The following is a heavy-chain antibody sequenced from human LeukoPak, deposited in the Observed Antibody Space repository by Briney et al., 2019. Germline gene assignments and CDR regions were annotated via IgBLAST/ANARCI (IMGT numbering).Heavy chain of an antibody. D-gene: IGHD3-3*01. V-gene: IGHV3-74*01. CDR1: GFDFSSNW. Sequence: GGSLRLSCAASGFDFSSNWMHWVRHAPGQGLVWVSRIKGDGISTNYADSVKGRFTISRDIAKNTLYLQMNSLRVEDTGVYYCAKDHYWSIDYWGRGTLVTVSS. CDR2: IKGDGIST. J-gene: IGHJ4*02. CDR3: AKDHYWSIDY.